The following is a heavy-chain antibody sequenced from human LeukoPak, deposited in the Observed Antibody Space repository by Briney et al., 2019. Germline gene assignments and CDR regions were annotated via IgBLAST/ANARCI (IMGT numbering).Heavy chain of an antibody. D-gene: IGHD3-22*01. CDR1: GYTFTSYD. CDR3: ARGVPYYYDSSGFLFDI. J-gene: IGHJ3*02. V-gene: IGHV1-8*01. Sequence: GASVKVSCKASGYTFTSYDINWVRQATGQGLEWMGWMNPNSGNTGYAQKFQGRVTMTRNTSISTAYMELSSLRSEDTAVYYCARGVPYYYDSSGFLFDIWGQGTMVTVSS. CDR2: MNPNSGNT.